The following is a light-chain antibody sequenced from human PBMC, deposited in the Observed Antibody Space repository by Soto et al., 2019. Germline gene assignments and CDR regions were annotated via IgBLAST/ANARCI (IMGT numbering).Light chain of an antibody. J-gene: IGKJ1*01. CDR3: QQYNNWPQT. V-gene: IGKV3-15*01. CDR1: QSVSNN. CDR2: GAS. Sequence: EVVMTQSPATLSLSPGERATLSCRASQSVSNNYLAWYQQKPGQAPRLLIYGASTRATGIPARFSGNGSGTEFTLTISSLQSEDFAVYYCQQYNNWPQTFGQGTKVDIK.